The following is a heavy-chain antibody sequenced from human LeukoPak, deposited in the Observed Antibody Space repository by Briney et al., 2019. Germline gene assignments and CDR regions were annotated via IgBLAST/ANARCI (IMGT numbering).Heavy chain of an antibody. CDR1: GFTVSSNY. CDR3: ARDFYGSGSYYRHDF. D-gene: IGHD3-10*01. J-gene: IGHJ4*02. CDR2: IYSDGST. V-gene: IGHV3-66*01. Sequence: GGSLSLSCAASGFTVSSNYMSWVRQAPGKGLEWVLVIYSDGSTYYADSVKGRFTISRDNSKNTLYLQMNSLRVEDTAVYYCARDFYGSGSYYRHDFWGQGTLVTVSS.